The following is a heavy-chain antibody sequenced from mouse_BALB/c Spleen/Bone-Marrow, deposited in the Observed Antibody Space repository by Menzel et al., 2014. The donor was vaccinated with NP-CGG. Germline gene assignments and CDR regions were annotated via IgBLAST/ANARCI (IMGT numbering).Heavy chain of an antibody. V-gene: IGHV1-39*01. CDR2: IDPYYGGT. J-gene: IGHJ1*01. Sequence: VQLKESGPELEKPGASVKISCKASGYSFTGYNMNWVKRSNGKSLEWIGNIDPYYGGTDYNQKFKGKATLTVDKSSSTAYMQPKSLTSEDSAVYYCARVGDNRHFDVWGAGTTVTVSS. CDR3: ARVGDNRHFDV. D-gene: IGHD3-3*01. CDR1: GYSFTGYN.